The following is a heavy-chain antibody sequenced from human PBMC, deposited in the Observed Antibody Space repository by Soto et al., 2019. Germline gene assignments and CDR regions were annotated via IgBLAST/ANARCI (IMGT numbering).Heavy chain of an antibody. CDR3: ARALAPYKSSDF. Sequence: QVQLVQSGAEVKKPGASVIVSCKASGYTFTIYYIHWVRQAPGQGLEWMGRINPTGGATIYAQKFQGRVTMTSDTSTSTVYMEVNSLRSEDTAVYYCARALAPYKSSDFWGQGTLVTVSS. CDR2: INPTGGAT. V-gene: IGHV1-46*01. D-gene: IGHD1-1*01. CDR1: GYTFTIYY. J-gene: IGHJ4*02.